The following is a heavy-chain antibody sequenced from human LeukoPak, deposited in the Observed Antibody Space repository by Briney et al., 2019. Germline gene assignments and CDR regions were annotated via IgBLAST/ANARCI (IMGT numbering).Heavy chain of an antibody. CDR2: IIPIFGTA. V-gene: IGHV1-69*05. CDR1: GGTFSSYA. D-gene: IGHD3-3*01. CDR3: ARDNPTIFGVVTTRGYFDL. J-gene: IGHJ2*01. Sequence: SVKVSCKASGGTFSSYAISWVRQAPGQGLEWMGGIIPIFGTANYAQKFQGRVTITTDESTSTAYMELSSLRSEDTAVYYCARDNPTIFGVVTTRGYFDLWGRGTLVTVSS.